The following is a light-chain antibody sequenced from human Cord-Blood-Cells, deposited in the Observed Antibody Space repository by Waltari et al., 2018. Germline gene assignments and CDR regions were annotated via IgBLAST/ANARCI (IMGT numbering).Light chain of an antibody. Sequence: QSALTHPASVSGSPGQSITIPCTGTSRDVGGSHYVSWYQQHQGKAPKPMIYDVSNRPAGFSNRCSGSKSGNTASLTISGLQAEVEADYYCSSETSSSTWVFGGGTKLTVL. CDR2: DVS. J-gene: IGLJ3*02. CDR1: SRDVGGSHY. CDR3: SSETSSSTWV. V-gene: IGLV2-14*03.